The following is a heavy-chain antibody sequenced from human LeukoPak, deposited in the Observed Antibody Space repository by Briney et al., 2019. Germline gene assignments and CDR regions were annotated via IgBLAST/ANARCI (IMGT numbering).Heavy chain of an antibody. Sequence: SGGSLRLSCAAPGFTFSSYAMSWVRQAPGKGLEWVSAISGSGGSTYYADSVKGRFTISRDNAKNSLYLQMSSLRAEDTALYYCARGPPLFDPWGQGTLVTVSS. J-gene: IGHJ5*02. CDR3: ARGPPLFDP. CDR1: GFTFSSYA. CDR2: ISGSGGST. V-gene: IGHV3-23*01.